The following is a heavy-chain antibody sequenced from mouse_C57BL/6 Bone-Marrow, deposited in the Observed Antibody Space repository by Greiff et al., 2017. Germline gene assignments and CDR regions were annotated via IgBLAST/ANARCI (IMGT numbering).Heavy chain of an antibody. J-gene: IGHJ4*01. D-gene: IGHD6-1*01. Sequence: EVKLVEPGGGLVKPGGSLKLSCAASGFTFSSYAMSWVRQTPGKRLEWVATIRDGGSCTYYPDNVKGRFTMSRDNAKNNQYLQMSHLKSESTAMYYCARGHLYARRSLWAMDYWGQGTSVTVSS. CDR1: GFTFSSYA. V-gene: IGHV5-4*03. CDR2: IRDGGSCT. CDR3: ARGHLYARRSLWAMDY.